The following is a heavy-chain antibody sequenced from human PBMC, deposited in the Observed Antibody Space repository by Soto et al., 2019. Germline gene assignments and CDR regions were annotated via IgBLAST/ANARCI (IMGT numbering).Heavy chain of an antibody. CDR2: IYYSGNT. Sequence: PSETLSLTCSVSGGSISSGYYYWSWTRQPPGKGLEWIGNIYYSGNTYYNPSLKSRLIISIDTSKNQFSLKVGSVTAADTAVYYCARAGGSSWYYNWFDPWGQGTLVTVSS. V-gene: IGHV4-30-4*01. CDR3: ARAGGSSWYYNWFDP. J-gene: IGHJ5*02. D-gene: IGHD6-13*01. CDR1: GGSISSGYYY.